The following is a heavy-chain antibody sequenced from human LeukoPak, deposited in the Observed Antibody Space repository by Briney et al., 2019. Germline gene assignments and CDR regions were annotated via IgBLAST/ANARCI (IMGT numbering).Heavy chain of an antibody. CDR1: AYTFTSYG. Sequence: ASVELSCKASAYTFTSYGISWVRQSPGQGREWMGWISAYNGNTNYAQKLQGRVTMTTDTSTSTAYMELRSLRSDDTAVYYCARAVGATETLDYWGQGTLVTVSS. V-gene: IGHV1-18*01. CDR2: ISAYNGNT. D-gene: IGHD1-26*01. CDR3: ARAVGATETLDY. J-gene: IGHJ4*02.